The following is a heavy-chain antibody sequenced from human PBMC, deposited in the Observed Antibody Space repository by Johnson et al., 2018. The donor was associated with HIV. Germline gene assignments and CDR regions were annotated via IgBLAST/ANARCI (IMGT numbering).Heavy chain of an antibody. CDR2: IRYDGSNK. V-gene: IGHV3-30*02. CDR1: GFTFSSYG. Sequence: VQLVEYGGDVVQPGRSLRLSCAASGFTFSSYGMHWVRQAPGKGLEWVAFIRYDGSNKYYADSVKGRFTISRDNSKNTLYLQMNSLRAEDTAVYYCAKTEDAFDIWGQGTMVTVSS. J-gene: IGHJ3*02. CDR3: AKTEDAFDI.